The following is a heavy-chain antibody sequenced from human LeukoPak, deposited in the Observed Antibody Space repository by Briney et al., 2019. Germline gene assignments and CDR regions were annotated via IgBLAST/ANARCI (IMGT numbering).Heavy chain of an antibody. D-gene: IGHD6-13*01. CDR1: GGSISSSSYY. V-gene: IGHV4-39*01. J-gene: IGHJ4*02. CDR3: ARQGIAAAGSIDY. CDR2: IYYSGST. Sequence: SETLSLTCTVSGGSISSSSYYWGWIRQPPGKGLEWIGSIYYSGSTYYNPSLKSRVTISVDTSKNQLSLKLSSVTAADTAVYYCARQGIAAAGSIDYWGQGTLVTVSS.